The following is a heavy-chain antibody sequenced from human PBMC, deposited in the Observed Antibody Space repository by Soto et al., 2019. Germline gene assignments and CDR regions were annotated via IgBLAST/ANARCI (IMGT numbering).Heavy chain of an antibody. CDR1: GGTFSSQT. D-gene: IGHD1-1*01. J-gene: IGHJ3*02. CDR3: SRPAVNDLDADSSAFDI. CDR2: VIPIIGEG. V-gene: IGHV1-69*02. Sequence: QVQLVQSGAEVKEPGSSVKVSCKVSGGTFSSQTINWVRQVPGQGREWMGSVIPIIGEGKYAQSFLGRVTITADRPTRTAYMGRSSRRSEDTAVYYFSRPAVNDLDADSSAFDIWGQGTMVTVSS.